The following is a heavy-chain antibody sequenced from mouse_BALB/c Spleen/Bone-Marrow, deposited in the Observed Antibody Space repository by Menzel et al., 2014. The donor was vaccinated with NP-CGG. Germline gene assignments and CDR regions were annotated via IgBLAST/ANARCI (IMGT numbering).Heavy chain of an antibody. CDR3: AAYYYVSSYGFAY. CDR2: IDPASGNT. D-gene: IGHD1-1*01. J-gene: IGHJ3*01. Sequence: VQLQQSGAELVKPGASVKLSCTASGFNIKDTYMHWVKQRPEQGLEWIGRIDPASGNTKLDPKFQGKATIASDTSSNTAYLQLSSLTSGDTAVYYCAAYYYVSSYGFAYWGQGTLVTVSA. CDR1: GFNIKDTY. V-gene: IGHV14-3*02.